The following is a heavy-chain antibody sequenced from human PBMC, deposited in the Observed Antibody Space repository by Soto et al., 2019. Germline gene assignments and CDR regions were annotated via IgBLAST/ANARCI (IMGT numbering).Heavy chain of an antibody. CDR3: AAEGMELLSGRFGYYYYGMDV. D-gene: IGHD1-7*01. CDR2: IVVGSGNT. V-gene: IGHV1-58*01. Sequence: SVKVSCKASGFTFTSSAVQWVRQARGRRLEWIGWIVVGSGNTNYAQKFQERVTITRDMSTSTAYMELSSLRSEDTAVYYCAAEGMELLSGRFGYYYYGMDVWGQGTTVTVSS. J-gene: IGHJ6*02. CDR1: GFTFTSSA.